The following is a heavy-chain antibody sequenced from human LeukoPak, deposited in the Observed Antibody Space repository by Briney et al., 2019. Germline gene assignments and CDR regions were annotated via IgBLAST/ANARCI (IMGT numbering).Heavy chain of an antibody. V-gene: IGHV1-69*13. CDR2: IIPIFGTA. CDR3: VSAIVVVITDYYYYGMDV. J-gene: IGHJ6*02. CDR1: GGTFSSYA. D-gene: IGHD3-22*01. Sequence: ASVKVSCKASGGTFSSYAISWVRQAPGQGLEWMGGIIPIFGTANYAQKFQGRVTITADESTSTAYMELSSLRSEDTAVYYCVSAIVVVITDYYYYGMDVWGQGTTVTVSS.